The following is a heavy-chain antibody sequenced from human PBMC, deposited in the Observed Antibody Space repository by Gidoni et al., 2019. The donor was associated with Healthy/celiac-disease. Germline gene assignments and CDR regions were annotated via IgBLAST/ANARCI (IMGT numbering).Heavy chain of an antibody. CDR2: IRSKANSYAT. D-gene: IGHD2-15*01. J-gene: IGHJ4*02. Sequence: EVQLVESGGGLVQAGGALKRSCAASGVTVSGYAMHWVRQASGKGLECVGRIRSKANSYATAYAASVKGRFTISRDDSKNTAYLQMNSLKTEDTAVYYCTRWGDCSGGSCYKVDYWGQGTLVTVSS. CDR1: GVTVSGYA. V-gene: IGHV3-73*01. CDR3: TRWGDCSGGSCYKVDY.